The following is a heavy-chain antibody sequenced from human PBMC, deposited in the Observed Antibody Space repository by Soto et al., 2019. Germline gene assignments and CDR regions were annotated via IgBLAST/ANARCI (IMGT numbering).Heavy chain of an antibody. V-gene: IGHV4-59*02. D-gene: IGHD3-10*01. Sequence: LSLTCTVSGGSVSSYYWSWIRQPPGKGLEWIGYIYYSGSTNYNPSLKSRVTISVDTSKNQFSLKLSSVTAADTAVYYCARDGRGYGAFDIWGQGTMVTVSS. CDR2: IYYSGST. CDR3: ARDGRGYGAFDI. J-gene: IGHJ3*02. CDR1: GGSVSSYY.